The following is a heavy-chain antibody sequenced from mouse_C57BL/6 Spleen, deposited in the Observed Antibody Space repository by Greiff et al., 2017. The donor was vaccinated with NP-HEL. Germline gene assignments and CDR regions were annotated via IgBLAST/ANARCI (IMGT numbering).Heavy chain of an antibody. CDR2: ISDGGSYT. CDR3: ARSYYGSSYLYYFDY. V-gene: IGHV5-4*03. J-gene: IGHJ2*01. D-gene: IGHD1-1*01. CDR1: GFTFSSYA. Sequence: EVKLVESGGGLVKPGGSLKLSCAASGFTFSSYAMSWVRQTPEKRLEWVATISDGGSYTYYPDNVKGRFTISRDNAKNNLYLQMSHLKSEDTAMYYCARSYYGSSYLYYFDYWGQGTTLTVSS.